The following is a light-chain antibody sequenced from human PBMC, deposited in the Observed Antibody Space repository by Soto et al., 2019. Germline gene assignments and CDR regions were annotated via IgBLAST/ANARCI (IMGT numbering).Light chain of an antibody. CDR1: SSDVGGYNY. J-gene: IGLJ1*01. Sequence: QSALTQPASVSGSPGQSITISCTGTSSDVGGYNYVSWYQQQSGKAPKLMIHEVSNRPSGVSNRFSGSKSGNTASLTISGLQAEDEVDYYCSSYTSSRAYVFGIGTKLTVL. CDR3: SSYTSSRAYV. V-gene: IGLV2-14*01. CDR2: EVS.